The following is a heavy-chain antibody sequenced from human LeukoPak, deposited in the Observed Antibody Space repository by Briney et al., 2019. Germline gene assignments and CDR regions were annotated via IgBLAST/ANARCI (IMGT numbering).Heavy chain of an antibody. CDR3: GRGGGPDAFDI. Sequence: PSETLSLTCTVSGGSISSGGYYWSWIRQPPGKGLEWIGYIYYSGSTNYNPSLKSRVTISVDTSKNQFSLKLSSVTAADTAAYYCGRGGGPDAFDIWGQGTMVTVSS. D-gene: IGHD2-15*01. J-gene: IGHJ3*02. V-gene: IGHV4-61*08. CDR2: IYYSGST. CDR1: GGSISSGGYY.